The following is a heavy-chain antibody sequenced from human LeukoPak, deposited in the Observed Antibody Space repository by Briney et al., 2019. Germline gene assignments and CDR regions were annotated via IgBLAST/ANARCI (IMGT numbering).Heavy chain of an antibody. Sequence: GGSLRLSCAASGFTVSSNYMSRVRQAPGKGLEWVSVIYSGGSTYYADSVKGRFTISRDNSKNTLYLQMNSLRAEDTAVYYCAREGEWKNAFDIWGQGTMVTVSS. CDR3: AREGEWKNAFDI. CDR2: IYSGGST. J-gene: IGHJ3*02. D-gene: IGHD3-16*01. CDR1: GFTVSSNY. V-gene: IGHV3-66*02.